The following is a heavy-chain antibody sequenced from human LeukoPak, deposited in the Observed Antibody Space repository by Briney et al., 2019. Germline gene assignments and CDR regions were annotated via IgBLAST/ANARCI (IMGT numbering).Heavy chain of an antibody. CDR3: ARSSIAVAGLLDY. V-gene: IGHV1-69*04. J-gene: IGHJ4*02. D-gene: IGHD6-19*01. Sequence: SVKVSCKASGGTFSSYAISWVRQAPGQGLEWMGRIIPILGIANYAQKFQGRVTITADKSTSTAYMEPSSLRSEDTAVYYCARSSIAVAGLLDYWGQGTLVTVSS. CDR2: IIPILGIA. CDR1: GGTFSSYA.